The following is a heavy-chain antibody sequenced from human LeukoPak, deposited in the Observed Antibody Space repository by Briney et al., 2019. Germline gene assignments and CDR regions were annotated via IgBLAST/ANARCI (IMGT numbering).Heavy chain of an antibody. V-gene: IGHV3-7*01. CDR3: ARPLMYYYGSETYFWFDP. CDR2: IKQDGSEK. Sequence: PGGALRLSCAGSGFIFTTYWMGWVRQARGKGLEWVANIKQDGSEKYYVDSVKGRFTISRDNAKNSLSLQMNSLRAEDTAVYYCARPLMYYYGSETYFWFDPWGQGTLVTVSS. CDR1: GFIFTTYW. J-gene: IGHJ5*02. D-gene: IGHD3-10*01.